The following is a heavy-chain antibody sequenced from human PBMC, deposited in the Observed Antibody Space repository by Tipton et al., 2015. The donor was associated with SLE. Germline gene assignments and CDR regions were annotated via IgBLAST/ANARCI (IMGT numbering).Heavy chain of an antibody. Sequence: TLSLTCTVSGGSISSSDYYWTWIRQHPGKGLEWIGYTYYSGNTYYNPSLKSRITISVDTSTNQFSLKLNSVTAADTAVYYCARWGSFYYYMDVWGKGTTVTVSS. CDR1: GGSISSSDYY. D-gene: IGHD3-16*02. CDR3: ARWGSFYYYMDV. CDR2: TYYSGNT. V-gene: IGHV4-31*03. J-gene: IGHJ6*03.